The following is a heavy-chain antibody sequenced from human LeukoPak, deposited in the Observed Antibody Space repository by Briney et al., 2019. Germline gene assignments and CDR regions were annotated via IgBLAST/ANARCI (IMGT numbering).Heavy chain of an antibody. CDR1: GGSISGSY. J-gene: IGHJ4*02. V-gene: IGHV4-59*01. CDR2: MYNSGST. D-gene: IGHD4-17*01. CDR3: ARGIESYGDNGY. Sequence: SETLSLTCTVSGGSISGSYWSWIRQPPGKGLERIAYMYNSGSTNYNPSLKSRVTISIDTSKNQFSLKLSSLTAADTAIYYCARGIESYGDNGYRGQGILVTVSS.